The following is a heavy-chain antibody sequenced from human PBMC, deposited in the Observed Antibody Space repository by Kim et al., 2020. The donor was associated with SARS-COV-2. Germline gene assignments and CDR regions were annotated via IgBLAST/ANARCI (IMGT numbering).Heavy chain of an antibody. V-gene: IGHV3-7*01. CDR1: GFTFSNFW. J-gene: IGHJ6*02. Sequence: GGSLRLSCAASGFTFSNFWMSWVRQAPGRGLEWVANIKEDGGERYYVDSVKGRFTISRDNFSKSLSLKMNRLRVEDTAAYYCARLQPGWIGVLSPKYGMDVWSQGTAVTVSS. D-gene: IGHD3-10*01. CDR3: ARLQPGWIGVLSPKYGMDV. CDR2: IKEDGGER.